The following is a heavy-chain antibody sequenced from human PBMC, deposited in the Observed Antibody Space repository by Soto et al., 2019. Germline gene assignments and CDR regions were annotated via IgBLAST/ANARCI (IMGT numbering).Heavy chain of an antibody. CDR1: GYRFTSYC. CDR2: IYPGDSDT. Sequence: PGASLKISCKGCGYRFTSYCIGWVRQMPGKGLEWMGIIYPGDSDTRYSPSFQGQVTISADKSISTAYLQWSSLKASDTAMYYCARQLAPNYYYYGMDVWGQGTTVTVSS. CDR3: ARQLAPNYYYYGMDV. V-gene: IGHV5-51*01. D-gene: IGHD5-12*01. J-gene: IGHJ6*02.